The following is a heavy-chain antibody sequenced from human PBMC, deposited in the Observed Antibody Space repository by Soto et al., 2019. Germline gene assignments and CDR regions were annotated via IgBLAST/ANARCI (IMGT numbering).Heavy chain of an antibody. D-gene: IGHD6-13*01. J-gene: IGHJ5*02. Sequence: ASVKVSCKASGYTFTSYCIHWVRQAPGQRLEWMGWINAANGDTKYSPKFQGRVTITRDTSASTAYMELSSLRSEDTAVYYCVRRHVSATGIDWFDPWGQGTLVTVSS. CDR2: INAANGDT. CDR1: GYTFTSYC. V-gene: IGHV1-3*01. CDR3: VRRHVSATGIDWFDP.